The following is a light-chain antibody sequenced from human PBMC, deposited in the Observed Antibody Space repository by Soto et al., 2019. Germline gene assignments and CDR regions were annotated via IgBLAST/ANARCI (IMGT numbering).Light chain of an antibody. CDR2: DAS. CDR3: QQHNSYPYT. J-gene: IGKJ2*01. Sequence: DIQMTQSPSTLSASVGDRVTITCRASQSISSWLAWYQQKPGTAPKVLIYDASSLESGVPSRFSGSGSGTEFTLTISSLQPDDFATYYCQQHNSYPYTFGQGTKLEIK. CDR1: QSISSW. V-gene: IGKV1-5*01.